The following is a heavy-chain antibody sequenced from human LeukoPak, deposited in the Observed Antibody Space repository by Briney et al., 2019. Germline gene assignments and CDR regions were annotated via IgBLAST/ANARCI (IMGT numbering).Heavy chain of an antibody. CDR3: ARVRSSGSPLDY. J-gene: IGHJ4*02. Sequence: GGSLRLSCAASGFTVSSNYMSWVRQAPGKGLEWVSVIYSGGSTYYADSVEGRFTISRDNSKNTLYLQMNSLRAEDAAVYYCARVRSSGSPLDYWGQGTLVTASS. CDR1: GFTVSSNY. V-gene: IGHV3-53*01. D-gene: IGHD3-10*01. CDR2: IYSGGST.